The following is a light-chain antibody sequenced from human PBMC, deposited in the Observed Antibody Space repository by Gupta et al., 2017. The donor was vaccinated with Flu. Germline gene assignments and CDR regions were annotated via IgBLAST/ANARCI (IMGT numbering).Light chain of an antibody. V-gene: IGLV1-47*02. J-gene: IGLJ3*02. CDR1: SSSIGSNS. CDR2: SNN. CDR3: AAWDDSLSGWV. Sequence: QSVLTQPPSASGTPGQRVTISCSGSSSSIGSNSVYWYQQFPGTAPKPLIYSNNHRPSGVPDRFSGSKSGSSASLAISGLRSEDEADYYCAAWDDSLSGWVFGGGTRLTVL.